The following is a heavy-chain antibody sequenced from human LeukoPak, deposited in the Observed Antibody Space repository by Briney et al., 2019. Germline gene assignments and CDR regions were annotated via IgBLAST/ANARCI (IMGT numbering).Heavy chain of an antibody. V-gene: IGHV4-59*01. CDR2: IYNSATT. Sequence: SETLSLTCSVSGASITTYSWSRIRQPPGQRLEWIGFIYNSATTNYKPSLKSRVTISVDTSRNQFSLKLTSVTAADTAVYYCARGGASSHWFASWGQGTLVTVSS. CDR3: ARGGASSHWFAS. CDR1: GASITTYS. D-gene: IGHD6-13*01. J-gene: IGHJ5*01.